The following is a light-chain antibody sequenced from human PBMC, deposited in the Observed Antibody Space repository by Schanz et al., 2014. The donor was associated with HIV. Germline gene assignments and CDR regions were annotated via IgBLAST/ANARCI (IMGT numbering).Light chain of an antibody. CDR3: ATWDISLNGPV. V-gene: IGLV1-44*01. Sequence: QSVLTQPPSASGTPGQRVTISCSGSSSNIGSNTVNWYQQLPGTAPKLLIYSNNQRPSGVPDRFSGSKSGTSASLVISGLLSEDEADYFCATWDISLNGPVFGGGTKLTVL. J-gene: IGLJ2*01. CDR2: SNN. CDR1: SSNIGSNT.